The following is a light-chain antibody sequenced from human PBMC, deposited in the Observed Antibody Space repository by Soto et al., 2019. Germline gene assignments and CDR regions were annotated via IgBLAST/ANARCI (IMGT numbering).Light chain of an antibody. J-gene: IGKJ4*01. V-gene: IGKV2-28*01. CDR2: LGS. Sequence: EIVLTQSPLSLPVTPGEPASTSCRSSQNLLHSNGYNYLNWYLQKPGQSPQLLIYLGSNRASGVPDRFSGSGSGTDFTLTINRVGAEDVGLYFCAQGLATPFTFGGGTKVDIK. CDR3: AQGLATPFT. CDR1: QNLLHSNGYNY.